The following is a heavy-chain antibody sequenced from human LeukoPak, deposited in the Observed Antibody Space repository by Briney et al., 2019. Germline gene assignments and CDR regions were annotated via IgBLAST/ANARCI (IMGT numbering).Heavy chain of an antibody. Sequence: GGSLRLSCAASGFTFSSYAMHWVRQAPGKGLEWVAVISHDGSNKYYADSVKGRFTISRDNSKNTLYLQMNSLRAEDTAVYYCARQMTTVSDFDYWGQGTLVTVSS. CDR3: ARQMTTVSDFDY. CDR1: GFTFSSYA. CDR2: ISHDGSNK. D-gene: IGHD4-17*01. V-gene: IGHV3-30-3*01. J-gene: IGHJ4*02.